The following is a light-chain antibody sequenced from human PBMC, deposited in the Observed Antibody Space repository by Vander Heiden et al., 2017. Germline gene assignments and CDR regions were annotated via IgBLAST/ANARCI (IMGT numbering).Light chain of an antibody. CDR1: SLRNAD. Sequence: SSELTQDPAVSVALGQTVRIPCQGDSLRNADAHWYQQKPGQAPVLVIYAKNNRPSGIPDRVSGSNSGNTASLTITGAQAEDEADYYCNSRDKSGNQREVLFGGGTKLTVL. CDR3: NSRDKSGNQREVL. J-gene: IGLJ2*01. CDR2: AKN. V-gene: IGLV3-19*01.